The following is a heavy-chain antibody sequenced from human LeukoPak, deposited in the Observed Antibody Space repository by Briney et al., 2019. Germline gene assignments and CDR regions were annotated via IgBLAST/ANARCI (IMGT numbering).Heavy chain of an antibody. CDR2: ISDGGTHE. Sequence: GRSLRLSCEASGFTFSNYAMHWVRQAPGKGLEWVALISDGGTHEYYPDSVEGRFTISRDNSRNTLYLQMNSLRPEDTAVYYCAKDGSFGSGWYPLPSDYWGQGTLVTVSS. J-gene: IGHJ4*02. V-gene: IGHV3-30*18. CDR3: AKDGSFGSGWYPLPSDY. CDR1: GFTFSNYA. D-gene: IGHD6-13*01.